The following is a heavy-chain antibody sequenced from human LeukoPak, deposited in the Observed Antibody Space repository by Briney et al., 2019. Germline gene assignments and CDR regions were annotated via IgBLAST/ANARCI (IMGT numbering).Heavy chain of an antibody. CDR2: ISYDGSNK. CDR3: ATETALYWFDP. V-gene: IGHV3-30*04. CDR1: GFTFSSYA. J-gene: IGHJ5*02. D-gene: IGHD2-21*02. Sequence: PGGSLRLSCAASGFTFSSYAMHWVRQAPGKGLEWVAVISYDGSNKYYADSVKGRFTISRDNSKNTLYLQMNSLRAEDTAVYYCATETALYWFDPWGQGTLVTVSS.